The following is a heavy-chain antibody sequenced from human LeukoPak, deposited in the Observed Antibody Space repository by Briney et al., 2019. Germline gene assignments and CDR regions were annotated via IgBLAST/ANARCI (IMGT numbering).Heavy chain of an antibody. CDR2: ISSSGSTI. D-gene: IGHD4-23*01. CDR1: GFTFSSYE. J-gene: IGHJ4*02. V-gene: IGHV3-48*03. Sequence: GGSLRLSCAASGFTFSSYEMNWVRQAPGKGLEWVSYISSSGSTIVHADSVKGRFTISRDNAKNSLYLQMNSLRAEDTAVYYCAREDGGNYFDYWGQGTLVTVSS. CDR3: AREDGGNYFDY.